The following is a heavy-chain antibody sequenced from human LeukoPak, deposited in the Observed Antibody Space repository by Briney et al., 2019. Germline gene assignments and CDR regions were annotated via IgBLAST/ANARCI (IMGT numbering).Heavy chain of an antibody. V-gene: IGHV5-51*01. D-gene: IGHD1-26*01. J-gene: IGHJ3*02. CDR3: ARLNPYSGSRHDAFDI. Sequence: PGESLKISCKGSGYSFTSYWIGWVRQMPGEGLEWMGIIYPGDSDTRYSPSFQGQVTISADKSISTAYLQWSSLKASDTAMYYCARLNPYSGSRHDAFDIWGQGTMVTVSS. CDR2: IYPGDSDT. CDR1: GYSFTSYW.